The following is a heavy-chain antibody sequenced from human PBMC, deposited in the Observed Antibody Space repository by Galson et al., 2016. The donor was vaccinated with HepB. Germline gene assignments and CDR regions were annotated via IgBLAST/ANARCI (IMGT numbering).Heavy chain of an antibody. CDR3: ARDIGGYGGK. J-gene: IGHJ4*02. CDR1: GFNFNSFW. D-gene: IGHD5-12*01. V-gene: IGHV3-74*01. CDR2: IDTDGRIT. Sequence: SLRLSCAASGFNFNSFWMHWARQVPGNGLVWVSRIDTDGRITNYADSVRGRFTISRDNTKNTLFLQMNSLRAEDTAVYYCARDIGGYGGKWGQGTLVTVSS.